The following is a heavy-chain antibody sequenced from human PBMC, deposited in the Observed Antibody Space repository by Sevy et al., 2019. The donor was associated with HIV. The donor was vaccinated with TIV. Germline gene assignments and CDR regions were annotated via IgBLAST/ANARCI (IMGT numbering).Heavy chain of an antibody. Sequence: GGSLRLSCAASGFTISSYGMHWVRQAPGKGLEWVAVIWYDGSNKYYADSVKGRFTISRDNSKNTLYLQMNSLRAEDTAVYYCARDWGDCTNGVCYYYYGMDVWGQGTTVTVSS. CDR2: IWYDGSNK. CDR3: ARDWGDCTNGVCYYYYGMDV. V-gene: IGHV3-33*01. D-gene: IGHD2-8*01. J-gene: IGHJ6*02. CDR1: GFTISSYG.